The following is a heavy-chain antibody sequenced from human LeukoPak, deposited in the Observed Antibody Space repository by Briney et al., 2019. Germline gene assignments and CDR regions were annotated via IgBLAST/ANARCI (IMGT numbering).Heavy chain of an antibody. J-gene: IGHJ5*02. D-gene: IGHD5-18*01. V-gene: IGHV3-48*02. Sequence: GGSLRLSCAASGFTFSSYSMNWVRQAPGKGLEWVSYISSSSSTIYYADSVKGRFTISRDNAKNSLYLQMNSLRDEDTAVYYCARDHREDTAMVFTYNWFDPWGQGTLVTVSS. CDR1: GFTFSSYS. CDR2: ISSSSSTI. CDR3: ARDHREDTAMVFTYNWFDP.